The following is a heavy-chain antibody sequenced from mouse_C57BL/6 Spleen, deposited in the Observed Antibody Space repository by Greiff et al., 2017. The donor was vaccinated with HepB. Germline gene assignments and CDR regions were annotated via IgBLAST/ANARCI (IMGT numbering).Heavy chain of an antibody. CDR2: IDPENGDT. Sequence: EVQLQESGAELVRPGASVKLSCTASGFNIKDDYMHWVKQRPEQGLEWIGWIDPENGDTEYASKFQGKATITADTSSNTAYLQLSSLTSEDTAVYYCTRGGYDGRDFDYWGQGTTLTVSS. D-gene: IGHD2-2*01. J-gene: IGHJ2*01. CDR1: GFNIKDDY. CDR3: TRGGYDGRDFDY. V-gene: IGHV14-4*01.